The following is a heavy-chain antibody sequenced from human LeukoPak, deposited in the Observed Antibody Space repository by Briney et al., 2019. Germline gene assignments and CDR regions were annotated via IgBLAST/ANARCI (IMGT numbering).Heavy chain of an antibody. CDR3: AAWGLHNY. V-gene: IGHV3-7*01. CDR1: GFDFSAYW. J-gene: IGHJ4*02. CDR2: INLSGSAQ. D-gene: IGHD5-24*01. Sequence: GGSLRLSCSASGFDFSAYWMNWVRQAPGKGPEWVANINLSGSAQLYVDSVEGRCTIPRDNAKSSLYLQMNGLRVEDTAVYYCAAWGLHNYWGQGTLVTVSS.